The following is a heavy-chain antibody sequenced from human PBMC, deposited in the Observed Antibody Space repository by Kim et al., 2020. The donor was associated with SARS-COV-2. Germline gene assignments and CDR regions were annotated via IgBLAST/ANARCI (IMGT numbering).Heavy chain of an antibody. V-gene: IGHV1-3*01. D-gene: IGHD6-19*01. Sequence: ASVKVSCKASGYSFTGYILDWVRQAPGQRLEWMGGINGGNGDTKYSQNFQGRVTFSRDTPASTVYMELSSLTSEDTAVYYCARKFASDWHTDYWGQGTLVTVSS. CDR3: ARKFASDWHTDY. CDR2: INGGNGDT. J-gene: IGHJ4*02. CDR1: GYSFTGYI.